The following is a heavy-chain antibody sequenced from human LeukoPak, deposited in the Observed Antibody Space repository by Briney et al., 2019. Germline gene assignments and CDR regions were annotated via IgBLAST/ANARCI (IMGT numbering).Heavy chain of an antibody. CDR2: ISGSGGST. CDR3: AKDPEDSSGYYYFGY. V-gene: IGHV3-23*01. Sequence: PGGSLRLSCAASGFTFSSYAMSWVRQAPGKGLEWVSAISGSGGSTYYADSVKGRFTISRDNSKNTPYLQMNSLRAEDTAVYYCAKDPEDSSGYYYFGYWGQGTLVTVSS. CDR1: GFTFSSYA. D-gene: IGHD3-22*01. J-gene: IGHJ4*02.